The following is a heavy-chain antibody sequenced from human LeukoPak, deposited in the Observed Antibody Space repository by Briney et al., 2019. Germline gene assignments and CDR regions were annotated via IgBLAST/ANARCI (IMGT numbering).Heavy chain of an antibody. J-gene: IGHJ4*02. V-gene: IGHV4-61*08. D-gene: IGHD5-18*01. CDR1: GGSVSSEGYY. Sequence: VKPSETLSLTCTVSGGSVSSEGYYWSWIRQPPGKGLEWIGYIYNSGSTNYNPSLKSRVTISVDTSKNQFSLKLSSVTAADTAVYYCARRGGYKYGYNYWGQGILVTDSS. CDR2: IYNSGST. CDR3: ARRGGYKYGYNY.